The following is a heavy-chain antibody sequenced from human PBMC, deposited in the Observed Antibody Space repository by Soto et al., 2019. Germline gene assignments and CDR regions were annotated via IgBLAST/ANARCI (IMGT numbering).Heavy chain of an antibody. CDR2: ISNDGSDK. V-gene: IGHV3-30*18. J-gene: IGHJ3*01. CDR1: GFTFNNYG. D-gene: IGHD6-13*01. Sequence: QVQLVESGGGVVQPGTSLRLSCAASGFTFNNYGMHWVRQAPGRGLEWVAAISNDGSDKYYADSVKGRLTISRDNSKNTLYLQMDSLRAEDTAVYYCAKDQGIAASHGIDWGQGTMVTVSS. CDR3: AKDQGIAASHGID.